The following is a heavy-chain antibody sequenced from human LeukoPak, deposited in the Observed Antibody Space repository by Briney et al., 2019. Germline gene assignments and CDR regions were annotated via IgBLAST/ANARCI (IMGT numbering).Heavy chain of an antibody. CDR1: GGSFSGYY. V-gene: IGHV4-34*01. Sequence: PSETLSLTCAVHGGSFSGYYWSWIRQPPGKGLEWIGEINHSGSTNYNPSLKSRVTISVDASKNQFSLKLSSVTAADTAVYYCARGLYYDFWSGYYTGMNVGFDYWGQGTLVTVSS. CDR3: ARGLYYDFWSGYYTGMNVGFDY. D-gene: IGHD3-3*01. CDR2: INHSGST. J-gene: IGHJ4*02.